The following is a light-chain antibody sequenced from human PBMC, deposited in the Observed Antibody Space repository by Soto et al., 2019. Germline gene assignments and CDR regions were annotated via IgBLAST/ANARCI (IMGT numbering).Light chain of an antibody. V-gene: IGKV2-30*01. Sequence: DVVMTQSPLSLPVTLGQPASISCRSSQSLVYTDGNTYLHWFQQRPGQSPRRLIYKVSNRDSGVPGRFSGSGSGTDFTLKISRVEAEDVGVYYCMKGTHWPRTFGQGTKLDIK. CDR1: QSLVYTDGNTY. CDR3: MKGTHWPRT. CDR2: KVS. J-gene: IGKJ2*01.